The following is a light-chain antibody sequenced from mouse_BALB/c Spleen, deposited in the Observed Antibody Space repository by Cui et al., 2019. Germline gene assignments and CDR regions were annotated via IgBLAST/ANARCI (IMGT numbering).Light chain of an antibody. CDR3: QQWSSYPRT. CDR2: DTS. CDR1: SSVSY. Sequence: QIVITQSPAIMSAYPGEKVTMTCSASSSVSYMYWYQQKPGSSPRLLIYDTSNLASGVPVRFSGSGSGTSYSLTISRMEAEDAATYYCQQWSSYPRTFGGGTKLEIK. V-gene: IGKV4-55*01. J-gene: IGKJ1*01.